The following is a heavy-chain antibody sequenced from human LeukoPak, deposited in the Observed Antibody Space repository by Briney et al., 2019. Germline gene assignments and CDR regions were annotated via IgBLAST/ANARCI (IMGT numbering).Heavy chain of an antibody. Sequence: GRSLRLSCSASGSTFSSYAMHWVRQAPGKGLEWVSIISYDGSTTHYSNSVKGRSTISRDNSRNTVYLQMNTLRPEDMAVYYCARGHGSGSFLIDYWGQGTLVTVSS. V-gene: IGHV3-30-3*01. CDR1: GSTFSSYA. CDR3: ARGHGSGSFLIDY. D-gene: IGHD3-10*01. CDR2: ISYDGSTT. J-gene: IGHJ4*02.